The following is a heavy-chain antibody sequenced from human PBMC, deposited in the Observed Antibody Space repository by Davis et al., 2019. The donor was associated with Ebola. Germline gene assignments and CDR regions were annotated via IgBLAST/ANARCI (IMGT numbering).Heavy chain of an antibody. CDR1: GGSISSSSYY. CDR2: IYYSGST. CDR3: ARESPPVYDSSGYYIPIFDY. V-gene: IGHV4-39*07. Sequence: SETLSLTCTVSGGSISSSSYYWGWIRQPPGKGLEWIGSIYYSGSTNYNPSLKSRVTISVDTSKNQFSLKLSSVTAADTAVYYCARESPPVYDSSGYYIPIFDYWGQGTLVTVSS. J-gene: IGHJ4*02. D-gene: IGHD3-22*01.